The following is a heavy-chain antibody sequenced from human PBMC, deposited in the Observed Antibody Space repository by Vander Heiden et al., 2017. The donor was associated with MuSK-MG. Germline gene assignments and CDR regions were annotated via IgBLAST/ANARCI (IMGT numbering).Heavy chain of an antibody. Sequence: EVQLVESGGGLVQPGGSLRLSCAASGFTFSSYAMSWVRQAPGKGLEWVSAISGSGGSTYYADAVKGRFTISRDNSKKTLYLKMKSMRAEDTAVYYCAKAGAVKAAFDIWGQGTMVTVYS. J-gene: IGHJ3*02. CDR1: GFTFSSYA. D-gene: IGHD6-19*01. CDR3: AKAGAVKAAFDI. V-gene: IGHV3-23*04. CDR2: ISGSGGST.